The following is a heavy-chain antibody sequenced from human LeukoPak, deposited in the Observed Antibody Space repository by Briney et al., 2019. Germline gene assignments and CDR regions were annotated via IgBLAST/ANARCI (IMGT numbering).Heavy chain of an antibody. D-gene: IGHD6-19*01. J-gene: IGHJ4*02. CDR2: FYSGGNT. Sequence: PGGSLRLSCVVSGFTVSDNYMSWVRQAPGKGLEWVSAFYSGGNTYYTGSVKGRFIISRDSSKNTLYLQMNNLRPEGTAMYYCAKLPSSGWLDYWGQGTLVTVSS. CDR3: AKLPSSGWLDY. V-gene: IGHV3-53*01. CDR1: GFTVSDNY.